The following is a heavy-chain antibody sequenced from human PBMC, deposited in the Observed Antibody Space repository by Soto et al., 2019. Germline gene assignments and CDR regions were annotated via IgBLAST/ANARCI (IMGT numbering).Heavy chain of an antibody. J-gene: IGHJ4*01. CDR1: GYTFNTYD. V-gene: IGHV1-8*01. CDR2: MNPNSGNT. CDR3: ARGRSYFGSGSYCEY. Sequence: QVQLVQSGAEVKKPGASVKVSCKASGYTFNTYDINWVRQAPGQGLEWMGWMNPNSGNTAYAQRFVGRVTLTTDNPISTAYMALNSLTSGDTAVYYCARGRSYFGSGSYCEYWGHGTLVTVSA. D-gene: IGHD3-10*01.